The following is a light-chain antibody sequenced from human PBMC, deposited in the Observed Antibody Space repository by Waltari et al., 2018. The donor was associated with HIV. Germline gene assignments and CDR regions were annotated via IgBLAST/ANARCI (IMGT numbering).Light chain of an antibody. V-gene: IGLV1-44*01. Sequence: QSVLTQPHSASGTPGQRVIISCSGSNSNVGSDVVNWYQQLPGTAPKLLIYGDNERPSGVPDRVAGSKSGASASLAISDLQAEDEAEYYCAAWDARLNEYLFGTGTKVTVL. J-gene: IGLJ1*01. CDR3: AAWDARLNEYL. CDR2: GDN. CDR1: NSNVGSDV.